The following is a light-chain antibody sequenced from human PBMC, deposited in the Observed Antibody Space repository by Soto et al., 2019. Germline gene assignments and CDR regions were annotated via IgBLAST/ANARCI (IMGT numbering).Light chain of an antibody. CDR2: EVS. CDR3: TSYAGNLL. J-gene: IGLJ3*02. Sequence: QSALTQSPSASGSPGQSVTISCTGTSSDVGGYNFVSWYQQHPGKAPKLMIYEVSKRLSGVPDRFSGSKSGNTASLTVSGLQADDEADYYCTSYAGNLLFGGGNKLTVL. V-gene: IGLV2-8*01. CDR1: SSDVGGYNF.